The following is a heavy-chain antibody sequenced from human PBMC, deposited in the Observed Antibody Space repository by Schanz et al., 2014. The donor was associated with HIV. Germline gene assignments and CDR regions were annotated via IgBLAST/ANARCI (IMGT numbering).Heavy chain of an antibody. D-gene: IGHD6-19*01. J-gene: IGHJ4*02. Sequence: QVQLVQSGAEVKKPGASVKLSCKASGYTFTRHFIHWLRQAPGQGPEWMGIINPTDGMTSYAQKLQGRVTLTRETSTSTVYMDLRSLRSEDTAVYYCARAPYTSGWYGVDYWGQGTLVTVSS. CDR1: GYTFTRHF. CDR3: ARAPYTSGWYGVDY. V-gene: IGHV1-46*01. CDR2: INPTDGMT.